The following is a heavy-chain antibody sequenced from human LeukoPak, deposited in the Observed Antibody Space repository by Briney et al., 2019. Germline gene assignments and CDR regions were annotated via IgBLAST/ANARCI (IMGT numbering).Heavy chain of an antibody. CDR2: IYYSGST. V-gene: IGHV4-59*12. CDR3: ARGDNSIASFDY. Sequence: SETLSLTCTVSGGSISSYYWSWIRQPPGKGLEWIGYIYYSGSTNYNPSLKSRVTISVDTSKNQFSLNLNSVTAADTAVYYCARGDNSIASFDYWGQGTLVTVSS. CDR1: GGSISSYY. J-gene: IGHJ4*02. D-gene: IGHD4-23*01.